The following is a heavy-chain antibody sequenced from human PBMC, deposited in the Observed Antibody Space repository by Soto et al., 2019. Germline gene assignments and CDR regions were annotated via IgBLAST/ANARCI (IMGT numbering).Heavy chain of an antibody. CDR1: GFTFSSYG. J-gene: IGHJ6*03. D-gene: IGHD3-10*01. V-gene: IGHV3-33*01. CDR3: ARGPSYTMVRGVIINYYYYMDV. CDR2: IWYDGSNK. Sequence: GGSLRLSCAASGFTFSSYGMHWVRQAPGKGLEWVAVIWYDGSNKYYADSVKGRFTISRDNSKNTLYLQMNSLRAEDTAVYYCARGPSYTMVRGVIINYYYYMDVWGKGTTVTVSS.